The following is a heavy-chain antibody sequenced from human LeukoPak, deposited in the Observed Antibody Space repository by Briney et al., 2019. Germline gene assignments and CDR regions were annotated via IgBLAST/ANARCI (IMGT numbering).Heavy chain of an antibody. CDR1: GFTFSSYA. J-gene: IGHJ4*02. CDR3: AKTYGDGTTVDY. CDR2: ISGSGGST. D-gene: IGHD4-17*01. Sequence: GGPLRLSCAASGFTFSSYAMSWVRQAPGKGLEWVSAISGSGGSTYYADSVKGRFTISRDNSKNTLYLQMNSLRAEDTAVYYCAKTYGDGTTVDYWGQGTLVTVSS. V-gene: IGHV3-23*01.